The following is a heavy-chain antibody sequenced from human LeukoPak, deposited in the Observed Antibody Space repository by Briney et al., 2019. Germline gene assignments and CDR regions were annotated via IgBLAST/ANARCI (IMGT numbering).Heavy chain of an antibody. CDR3: ARPSGFRY. J-gene: IGHJ4*02. CDR2: ISGSGGST. V-gene: IGHV3-23*01. CDR1: GVTFSSYG. Sequence: GTLRLSCAASGVTFSSYGMSWVRQAPGKGLEWVSAISGSGGSTYYADSVKGRFTISRDNSKNTLYLQMNSLRAEDTAVYYCARPSGFRYWGQGTLVTVSS. D-gene: IGHD5-12*01.